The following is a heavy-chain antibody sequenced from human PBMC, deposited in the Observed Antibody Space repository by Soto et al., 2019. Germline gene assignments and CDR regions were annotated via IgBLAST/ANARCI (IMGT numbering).Heavy chain of an antibody. D-gene: IGHD6-19*01. CDR3: ARNVEIKVAGTSGVSYAMDV. J-gene: IGHJ6*02. Sequence: EVQLEESGGGLVQPGGSLRLSCEASGFSFSRNWMSWVRQVPGKGLEWVANIKQDESEKYYLDSVMGRFTISRDNARDSVYLQIDILRAEDTAIYYCARNVEIKVAGTSGVSYAMDVWGQGTTVTVSS. CDR1: GFSFSRNW. CDR2: IKQDESEK. V-gene: IGHV3-7*05.